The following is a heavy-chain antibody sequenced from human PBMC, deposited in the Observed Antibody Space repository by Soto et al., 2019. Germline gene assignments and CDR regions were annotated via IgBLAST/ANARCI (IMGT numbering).Heavy chain of an antibody. CDR3: ARVGKWLVREDYFDY. V-gene: IGHV4-34*01. Sequence: SETLSLTCAVYGGSFSGYYWSWIRQPPGKGLEWIREINHSGSTNYNPSLKSRVTISVDTSKNQFSLKLSSVTAADTAVYYCARVGKWLVREDYFDYWGQGTLVTVS. D-gene: IGHD6-19*01. J-gene: IGHJ4*02. CDR2: INHSGST. CDR1: GGSFSGYY.